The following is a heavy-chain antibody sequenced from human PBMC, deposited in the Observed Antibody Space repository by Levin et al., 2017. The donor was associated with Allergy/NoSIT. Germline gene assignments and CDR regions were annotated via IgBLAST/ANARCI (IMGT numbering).Heavy chain of an antibody. CDR3: ARAEVGSEH. V-gene: IGHV4-61*02. D-gene: IGHD3-10*01. CDR1: GGSISSGSYY. J-gene: IGHJ4*02. Sequence: RSQTLSLTCKVSGGSISSGSYYWSWIRQPAAKGLEWIWRIYSSGSANYNPSLKSRVTISVDTSKNQFSLKLSSVTAADTAVYYCARAEVGSEHWGQGTLVTVSS. CDR2: IYSSGSA.